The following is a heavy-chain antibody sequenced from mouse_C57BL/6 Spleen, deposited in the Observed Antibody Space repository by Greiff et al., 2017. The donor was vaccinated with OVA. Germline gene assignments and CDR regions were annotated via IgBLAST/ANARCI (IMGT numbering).Heavy chain of an antibody. D-gene: IGHD2-4*01. V-gene: IGHV1-26*01. CDR1: GYTFTDYY. CDR2: INPNNGGT. CDR3: ARSDYDYDAWFAY. J-gene: IGHJ3*01. Sequence: EVQLQQSGPELVKPGASVKISCKASGYTFTDYYMNWVKQSHGKSLEWIGDINPNNGGTSYNQKFKGKATLTVDKSSSTAYMELRSLTSEDSAVYYCARSDYDYDAWFAYWGQGTLVTVSA.